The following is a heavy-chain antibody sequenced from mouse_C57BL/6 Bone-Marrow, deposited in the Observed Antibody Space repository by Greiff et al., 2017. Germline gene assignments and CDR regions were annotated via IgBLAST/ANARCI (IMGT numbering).Heavy chain of an antibody. CDR1: GFTFSDYY. CDR2: INYDGSST. J-gene: IGHJ3*01. CDR3: ARAASIYYGYGFAY. V-gene: IGHV5-16*01. D-gene: IGHD2-2*01. Sequence: EVHLVESEGGLVQPGSSMTLSCTASGFTFSDYYMAWVRQVPEKGLEWVANINYDGSSTYYLDSLKSRFIISRDNAKNILYLQMSSLKSEDTATYYCARAASIYYGYGFAYWGQGTLVTVSA.